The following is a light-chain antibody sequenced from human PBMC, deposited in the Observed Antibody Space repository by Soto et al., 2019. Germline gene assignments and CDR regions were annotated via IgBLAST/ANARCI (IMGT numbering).Light chain of an antibody. CDR1: SSNIGSNT. J-gene: IGLJ1*01. Sequence: QSVLTQPPSASGTPGQRVTISCSGSSSNIGSNTVSWYQQLPGTAPKLLTYSNNQRPSGVPDRFSGSKSGTSASLAISGLQSEDEADYYCAAWDDSLNGREVFVTGTKVTVL. CDR3: AAWDDSLNGREV. V-gene: IGLV1-44*01. CDR2: SNN.